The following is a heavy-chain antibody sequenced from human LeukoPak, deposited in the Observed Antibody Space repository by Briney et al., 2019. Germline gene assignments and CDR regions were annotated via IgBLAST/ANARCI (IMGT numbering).Heavy chain of an antibody. CDR1: GGSISSYY. CDR2: IYYSGST. D-gene: IGHD4-23*01. Sequence: SETLSLTCTVSGGSISSYYWSWIRQPPGKGLEWIGYIYYSGSTNYNPSLKSRVTTSVDTSKNQFSLKLSSVTAADTAVYYCARAYYGGNSGYYYYMDVWGKGTTVTISS. J-gene: IGHJ6*03. CDR3: ARAYYGGNSGYYYYMDV. V-gene: IGHV4-59*01.